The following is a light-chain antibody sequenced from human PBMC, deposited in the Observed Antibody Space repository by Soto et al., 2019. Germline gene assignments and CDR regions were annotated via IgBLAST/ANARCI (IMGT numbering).Light chain of an antibody. Sequence: QLVLTQPSSVSGAPGQRVTISCTGSSSNIGAGYDVHWYQQLPGRAPKLLIYGNTNRPSGVPDRFSGSKSGTSASLAITGLQAEDEADYYSLSFDSSLSVVFGGETKVTVL. CDR1: SSNIGAGYD. CDR3: LSFDSSLSVV. CDR2: GNT. J-gene: IGLJ2*01. V-gene: IGLV1-40*01.